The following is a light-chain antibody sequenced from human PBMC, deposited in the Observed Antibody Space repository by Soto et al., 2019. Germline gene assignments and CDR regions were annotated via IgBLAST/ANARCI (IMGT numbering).Light chain of an antibody. Sequence: CSLTKPASVAGSPGQSITIAGTGTSSDVGNYTYVSWYPHHPAKTPKLMIYEVSNRPSGLSNRFSGSKSGNTASLTLSALQAEDEADYYCSSYTSSSTYDFRPGTKVTVL. CDR2: EVS. V-gene: IGLV2-14*01. CDR1: SSDVGNYTY. CDR3: SSYTSSSTYD. J-gene: IGLJ1*01.